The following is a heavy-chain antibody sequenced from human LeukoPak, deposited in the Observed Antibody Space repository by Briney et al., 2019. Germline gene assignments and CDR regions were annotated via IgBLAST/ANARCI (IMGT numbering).Heavy chain of an antibody. CDR1: GGSIDSGNYF. D-gene: IGHD3-22*01. Sequence: KSSQTLSLTCTVSGGSIDSGNYFWNWIRQPAGKRPEWIGRIYTTGSNSRYNPSLQNRVTMSLDTSKNQVSLNLRSVTAADTAVYYCARCDYYDSGGYHAWGQGTLVTVSS. V-gene: IGHV4-61*02. CDR3: ARCDYYDSGGYHA. J-gene: IGHJ5*02. CDR2: IYTTGSN.